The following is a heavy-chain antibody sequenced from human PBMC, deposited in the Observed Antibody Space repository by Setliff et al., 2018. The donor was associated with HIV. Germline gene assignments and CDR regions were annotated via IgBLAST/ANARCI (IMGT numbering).Heavy chain of an antibody. CDR3: ARTQSLGGYYSRGHDYGMDV. CDR1: GYTFTSYD. J-gene: IGHJ6*02. Sequence: ASVKVSCKASGYTFTSYDITWVRQATGQGLGWMGWLNPNSGNTGFTQKFQGRVTMTRNTSISTAYMELSSLRSEDTAVYYCARTQSLGGYYSRGHDYGMDVWGQGTTVTVSS. V-gene: IGHV1-8*01. CDR2: LNPNSGNT. D-gene: IGHD3-22*01.